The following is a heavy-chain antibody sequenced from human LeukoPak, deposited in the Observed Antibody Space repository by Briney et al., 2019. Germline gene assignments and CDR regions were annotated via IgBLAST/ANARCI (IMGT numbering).Heavy chain of an antibody. J-gene: IGHJ4*02. V-gene: IGHV4-34*01. CDR1: GGSFSGYY. CDR3: ARGPRIYYDFWGAKTPGYFDY. Sequence: SETLSLTCAVYGGSFSGYYWSWIRQPPGKGLEWIGEINHSGSTNYNPSLKSRVTISVDTSKNQFSLKLSSVTAADTAVYYCARGPRIYYDFWGAKTPGYFDYWGQGTLVTVSS. CDR2: INHSGST. D-gene: IGHD3-3*01.